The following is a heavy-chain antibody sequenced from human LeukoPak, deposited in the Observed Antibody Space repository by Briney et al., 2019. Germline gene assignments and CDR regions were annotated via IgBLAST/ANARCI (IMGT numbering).Heavy chain of an antibody. CDR3: ARAVDILTGYEWYFDY. CDR2: INPSGGST. Sequence: ASVKVSCKASGYTFTSYYMHWVRQAPGQGLEWMGIINPSGGSTSYAQKFQGRVTMTRDTSTSTVYMELSSLRSEDTAVYYCARAVDILTGYEWYFDYWGQGNLVTVSS. J-gene: IGHJ4*02. V-gene: IGHV1-46*01. D-gene: IGHD3-9*01. CDR1: GYTFTSYY.